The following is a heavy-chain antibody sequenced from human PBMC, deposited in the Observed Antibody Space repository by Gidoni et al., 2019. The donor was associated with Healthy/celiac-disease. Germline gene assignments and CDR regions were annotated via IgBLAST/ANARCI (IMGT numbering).Heavy chain of an antibody. Sequence: QVQLVQSGAEVKKPGASVKVSCTASGYTFTSYYMHWVRQAPGQGLEWMGIINPSGGSTSYAQKFQGRVTMTRNTSTSTVYMELSSLRSEDTAVYYCARDRPMGGSYYGASGMDVWGQGTTVTVSS. D-gene: IGHD1-26*01. CDR3: ARDRPMGGSYYGASGMDV. J-gene: IGHJ6*02. CDR2: INPSGGST. V-gene: IGHV1-46*03. CDR1: GYTFTSYY.